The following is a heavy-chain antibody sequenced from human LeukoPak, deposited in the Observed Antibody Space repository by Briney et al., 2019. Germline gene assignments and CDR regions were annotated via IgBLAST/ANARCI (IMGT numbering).Heavy chain of an antibody. D-gene: IGHD2/OR15-2a*01. Sequence: SETLSLTCTVSGGSISSSSYYWGWIRQPPGKGLEWIGSIYYSGSTYYNPSLKSRVTISVDTSKNQFSLKLSSVTAADTAVYYCARDFSRGWLDPWGQGTLVTVSS. CDR1: GGSISSSSYY. CDR2: IYYSGST. CDR3: ARDFSRGWLDP. V-gene: IGHV4-39*02. J-gene: IGHJ5*02.